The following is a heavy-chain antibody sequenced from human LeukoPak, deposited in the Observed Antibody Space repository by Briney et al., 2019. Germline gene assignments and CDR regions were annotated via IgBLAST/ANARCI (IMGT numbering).Heavy chain of an antibody. CDR2: INQDEIKK. V-gene: IGHV3-7*01. D-gene: IGHD1-1*01. CDR1: GFTFSNSW. Sequence: GGSLRLSCVASGFTFSNSWMTWVRQVPGKGLEWVANINQDEIKKNYVDSVKGRFTVSRDNAKNSLYLQMNNLRADDTAIYYCARDYSPSMSGNVWNDAFDIWGPRTMVTVSS. CDR3: ARDYSPSMSGNVWNDAFDI. J-gene: IGHJ3*02.